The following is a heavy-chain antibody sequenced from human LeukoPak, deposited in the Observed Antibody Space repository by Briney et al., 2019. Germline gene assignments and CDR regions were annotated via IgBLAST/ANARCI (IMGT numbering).Heavy chain of an antibody. CDR2: ISGRGDRT. Sequence: GGSLRLSCAASGLTFTNFGMSWVRQAPGKGLEWVSAISGRGDRTYYADSVKGRCTISRDNAKNSLYLQMNSLRAEDTAVYYCARDPSTITYPSALYYMDVWGKGTTVTVSS. D-gene: IGHD3-3*01. CDR1: GLTFTNFG. V-gene: IGHV3-23*01. CDR3: ARDPSTITYPSALYYMDV. J-gene: IGHJ6*03.